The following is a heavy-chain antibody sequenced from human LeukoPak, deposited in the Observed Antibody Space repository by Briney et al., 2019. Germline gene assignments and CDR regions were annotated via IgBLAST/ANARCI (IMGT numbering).Heavy chain of an antibody. CDR3: ARAGGRSWFDP. V-gene: IGHV4-38-2*02. J-gene: IGHJ5*02. CDR2: IYHSGST. Sequence: SETLSLTCTVSGYSISSGYYWGWIRQPPGKGLEWIGSIYHSGSTYYNPSLKSRVTISVDTSKNQFSLKLSSVTAADTAVYYCARAGGRSWFDPWGPGTLVTVSS. CDR1: GYSISSGYY.